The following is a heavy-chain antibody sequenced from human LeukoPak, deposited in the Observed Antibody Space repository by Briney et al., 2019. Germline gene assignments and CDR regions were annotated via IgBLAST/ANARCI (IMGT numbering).Heavy chain of an antibody. J-gene: IGHJ4*02. D-gene: IGHD4-17*01. CDR2: INPSGGST. CDR1: GDTFSSYY. V-gene: IGHV1-46*01. Sequence: ASVKVSCKASGDTFSSYYMHWVRQAPGQGLEWMGIINPSGGSTTYAQKFQGRVTMTRDTSTRTVYMELSSLRSEDTAVYYCARAYADYVPFDYWGQGTLVTVSS. CDR3: ARAYADYVPFDY.